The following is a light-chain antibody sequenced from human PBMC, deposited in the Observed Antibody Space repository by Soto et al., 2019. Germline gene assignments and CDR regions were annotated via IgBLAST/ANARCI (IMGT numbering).Light chain of an antibody. CDR2: GAS. CDR3: QQYNNWPPIT. J-gene: IGKJ5*01. V-gene: IGKV3-15*01. Sequence: EIVLTQSPATLSVSPGETATLSCRASQSVFYNLAWYQQKFGQAPRLLIYGASTRATGIPARFSGSGSGTEFTLTISSLQSEDFAVYYCQQYNNWPPITFGQGTRLEIK. CDR1: QSVFYN.